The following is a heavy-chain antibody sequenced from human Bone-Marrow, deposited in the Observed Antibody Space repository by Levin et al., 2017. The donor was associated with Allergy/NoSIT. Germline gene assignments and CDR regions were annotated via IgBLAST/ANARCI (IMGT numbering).Heavy chain of an antibody. CDR1: GYSINSGYY. CDR2: IYHSGST. V-gene: IGHV4-38-2*02. D-gene: IGHD3-3*01. CDR3: AREDTSGYYPNWFDP. J-gene: IGHJ5*02. Sequence: SETLSLTCAVSGYSINSGYYWGWLRQPPGKGLEWVGSIYHSGSTYYNPSLKSRVTISVDTSKNQFSLRLTSVTAADTAVYYCAREDTSGYYPNWFDPWGQGIPVTVSS.